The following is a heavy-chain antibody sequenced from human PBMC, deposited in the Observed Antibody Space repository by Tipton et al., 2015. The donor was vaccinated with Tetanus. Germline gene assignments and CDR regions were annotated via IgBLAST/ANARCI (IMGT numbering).Heavy chain of an antibody. CDR2: IHYTGST. Sequence: TLSLTCTVSGASIRGSSDYWGWIRQPPGKGLEWIGSIHYTGSTYLNPSLKSRVTISVDTSKNQFSLKLPSVTAADTAVYFCARGSRSGWYLLDRWGQGTLVTVSS. CDR1: GASIRGSSDY. V-gene: IGHV4-39*07. CDR3: ARGSRSGWYLLDR. J-gene: IGHJ5*02. D-gene: IGHD6-19*01.